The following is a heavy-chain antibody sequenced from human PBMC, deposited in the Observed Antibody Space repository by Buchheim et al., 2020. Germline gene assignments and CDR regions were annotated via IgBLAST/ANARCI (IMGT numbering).Heavy chain of an antibody. V-gene: IGHV3-74*01. J-gene: IGHJ6*02. CDR1: GFTFSSYW. CDR3: AREEAIFGVTDYYYYGMDV. D-gene: IGHD3-3*01. Sequence: EVQLVESGGGLVQPGGSLRLSCAASGFTFSSYWMHWVRQAPGKGLVWVSRINSDGSSTSYADSVKGRFTISRDNAKNTLYLQMNRLRAEDTAVYYCAREEAIFGVTDYYYYGMDVWGQGTT. CDR2: INSDGSST.